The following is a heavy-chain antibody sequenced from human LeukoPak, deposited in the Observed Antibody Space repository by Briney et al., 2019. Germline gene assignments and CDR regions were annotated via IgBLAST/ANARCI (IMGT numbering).Heavy chain of an antibody. CDR1: GFTFSSYS. D-gene: IGHD4-23*01. CDR3: ARSPTVATPGPFDY. Sequence: TGGSLRLSCAASGFTFSSYSMNWVRQAPGKGLEWASYISSGSSSLYYADSVKGRFTISRDNAKNSLYLQMNSLRDEDTAVYYCARSPTVATPGPFDYWGQGDLVYVSS. CDR2: ISSGSSSL. V-gene: IGHV3-48*02. J-gene: IGHJ4*02.